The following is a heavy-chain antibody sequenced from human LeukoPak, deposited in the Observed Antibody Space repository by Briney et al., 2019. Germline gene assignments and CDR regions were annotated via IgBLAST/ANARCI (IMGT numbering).Heavy chain of an antibody. D-gene: IGHD5-18*01. CDR3: ARDLAIQLWLRGIFDY. CDR1: GFTFSSYS. J-gene: IGHJ4*02. Sequence: GGSLRLSCAASGFTFSSYSMNCVRQVPGKWLEWVSSISSSSSYIYYADSVKGRFTISRDNAKNSLYLQMNSLRAEDTAVYYCARDLAIQLWLRGIFDYWGQGTLVTVSS. CDR2: ISSSSSYI. V-gene: IGHV3-21*01.